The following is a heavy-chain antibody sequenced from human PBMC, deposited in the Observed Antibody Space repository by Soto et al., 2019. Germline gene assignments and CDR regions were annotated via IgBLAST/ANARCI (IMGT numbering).Heavy chain of an antibody. CDR3: ARDYGYNYGYYQSFDP. CDR1: NGSISSYY. CDR2: IYYSGST. Sequence: SETLSLTCSVSNGSISSYYWSWIRQPPGKGLEWIGYIYYSGSTNYNPSLKSRVTISVDTSKNQFSLSLTSVTAADTAVYYCARDYGYNYGYYQSFDPWGHGTRVTVS. D-gene: IGHD5-18*01. V-gene: IGHV4-59*01. J-gene: IGHJ5*02.